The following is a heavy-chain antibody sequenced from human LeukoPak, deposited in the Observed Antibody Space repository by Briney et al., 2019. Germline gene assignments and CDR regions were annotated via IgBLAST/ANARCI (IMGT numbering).Heavy chain of an antibody. D-gene: IGHD1-26*01. Sequence: SETLSLTCTVSGGSISSYYWSRIRQPAGKGLEWIGRIYTSGSTNYNASLKSRVSMSVDTSKNQFSLKLSSVTVADTAVFYCARENSGSYREFDYWGQGTLVTVSS. CDR3: ARENSGSYREFDY. CDR1: GGSISSYY. CDR2: IYTSGST. J-gene: IGHJ4*02. V-gene: IGHV4-4*07.